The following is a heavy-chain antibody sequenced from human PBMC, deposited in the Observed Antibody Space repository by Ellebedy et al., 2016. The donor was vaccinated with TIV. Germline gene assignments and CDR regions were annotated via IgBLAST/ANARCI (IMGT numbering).Heavy chain of an antibody. V-gene: IGHV4-34*01. CDR1: GGSFSGYY. CDR3: ARGHISMVRGDNHYFDY. CDR2: INHSGST. Sequence: MPSETLSLTCAVYGGSFSGYYWSWIRQSPGKGLEWIGEINHSGSTNYNPSLKRRVTISVDTSNNQFSLKLNTGTAADTAVFYCARGHISMVRGDNHYFDYWGQGTLVTVYS. D-gene: IGHD3-10*01. J-gene: IGHJ4*02.